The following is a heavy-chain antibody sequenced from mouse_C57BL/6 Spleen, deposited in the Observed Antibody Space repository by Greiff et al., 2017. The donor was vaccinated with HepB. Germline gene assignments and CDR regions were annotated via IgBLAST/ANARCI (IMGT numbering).Heavy chain of an antibody. J-gene: IGHJ4*01. V-gene: IGHV5-9-1*02. CDR2: ISSGGDYI. Sequence: EVQVVESGEGLVKPGGSLTLSCAASGFTFSSYAMSWVRQTPEKRLEWVAYISSGGDYIYYADTVKGRFTISRDNARNTLYLQMSSLKSEDTAMYYCTRGDYDLYYYAMDYWGQGTSVTVSS. D-gene: IGHD2-4*01. CDR3: TRGDYDLYYYAMDY. CDR1: GFTFSSYA.